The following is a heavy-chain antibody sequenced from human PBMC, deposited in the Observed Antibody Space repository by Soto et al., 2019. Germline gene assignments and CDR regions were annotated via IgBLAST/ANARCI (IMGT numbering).Heavy chain of an antibody. V-gene: IGHV2-26*01. CDR3: ARSRIAAAGPNWFDP. CDR2: IFSNDEK. D-gene: IGHD6-13*01. J-gene: IGHJ5*02. CDR1: GFSLSNARMG. Sequence: KESGPVLVKPTETLTLTCPVSGFSLSNARMGVSWIRQPPGKALEWLAHIFSNDEKSYSTSLKSRLTISKDTSKSQVVLTMTNMDPVDTATYYCARSRIAAAGPNWFDPWGQGTLVTVSS.